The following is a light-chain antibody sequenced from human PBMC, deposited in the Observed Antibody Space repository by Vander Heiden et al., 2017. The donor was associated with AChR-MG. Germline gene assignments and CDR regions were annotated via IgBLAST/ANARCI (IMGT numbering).Light chain of an antibody. CDR3: SSYVGTKNVL. V-gene: IGLV2-8*01. CDR1: SSDVGGYNY. Sequence: QSALTQPPSASGSPGQSVTISCTGTSSDVGGYNYVSWYQQHPGKAPKLMIFEVSKRPSGVPDRFSGSKSGNAASLTVSGLQAEDEADYYCSSYVGTKNVLFGGGTKLTVL. J-gene: IGLJ2*01. CDR2: EVS.